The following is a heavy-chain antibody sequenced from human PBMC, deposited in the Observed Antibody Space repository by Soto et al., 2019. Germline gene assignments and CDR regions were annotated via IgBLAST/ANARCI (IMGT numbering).Heavy chain of an antibody. J-gene: IGHJ4*02. D-gene: IGHD6-6*01. Sequence: PSETLSLTCSVSGDSISSLEWWTCVRQPPGKGLEWVGEISHSGSTNYNPSLKSRVSISIDKSKNQFSLKLFSVTAADTAVYYCASRVGTRPFWGQGTLVTVSS. CDR1: GDSISSLEW. V-gene: IGHV4-4*02. CDR2: ISHSGST. CDR3: ASRVGTRPF.